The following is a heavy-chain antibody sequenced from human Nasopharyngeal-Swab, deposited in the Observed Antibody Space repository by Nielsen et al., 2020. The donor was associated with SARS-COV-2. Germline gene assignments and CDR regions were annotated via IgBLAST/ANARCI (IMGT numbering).Heavy chain of an antibody. CDR3: ARDYYYDSSVSDY. Sequence: WIRQPPGKGLEWIGEINHSGSTNYNPSLKSRVTISVDTSKNQFSLKLSSVTAADTAVYYCARDYYYDSSVSDYWGQGTLVTVSS. V-gene: IGHV4-34*01. D-gene: IGHD3-22*01. J-gene: IGHJ4*02. CDR2: INHSGST.